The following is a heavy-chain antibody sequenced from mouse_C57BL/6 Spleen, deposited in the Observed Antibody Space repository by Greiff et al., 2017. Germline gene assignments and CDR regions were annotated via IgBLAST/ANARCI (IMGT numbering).Heavy chain of an antibody. Sequence: QVQLQQPGAELVRPGTSVKLSCKASGYTFTSYWMHWVKQRPGQGLEWIGVIDPSDSYTNYNQKFKGKATLTVDTSSSTAYMQLSSLTSEDSAVYYCASYSNYVGWFAYWGQGTLVTVSA. V-gene: IGHV1-59*01. D-gene: IGHD2-5*01. J-gene: IGHJ3*01. CDR2: IDPSDSYT. CDR3: ASYSNYVGWFAY. CDR1: GYTFTSYW.